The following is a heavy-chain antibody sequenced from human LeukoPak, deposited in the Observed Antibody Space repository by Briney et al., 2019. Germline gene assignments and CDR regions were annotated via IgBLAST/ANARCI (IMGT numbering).Heavy chain of an antibody. Sequence: GGSLRLSCAASGFTFSSYGMHWVRQAPGKGLEWVAFIRYDGSNKYYADSVKGRFTISRDNSKNTLYLQMNSLRAEDTAVYYCARAPDYYGSGAAYYYYYYMDVWGKGTTVTISS. CDR3: ARAPDYYGSGAAYYYYYYMDV. CDR1: GFTFSSYG. D-gene: IGHD3-10*01. V-gene: IGHV3-30*02. J-gene: IGHJ6*03. CDR2: IRYDGSNK.